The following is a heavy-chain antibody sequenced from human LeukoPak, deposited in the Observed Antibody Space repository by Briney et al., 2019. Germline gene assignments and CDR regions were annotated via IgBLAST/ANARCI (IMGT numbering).Heavy chain of an antibody. V-gene: IGHV4-39*01. CDR2: IYYSGSP. Sequence: SKTLSLTCTVSGGSISSSSHYWGWIRQPPGKGLEWIGNIYYSGSPYYKPSLKSRVTISVDTSKNQFSLKLSSVTAADTAVYYCARRSGDYFDYWGQGTLVTVSS. J-gene: IGHJ4*02. CDR1: GGSISSSSHY. D-gene: IGHD4-17*01. CDR3: ARRSGDYFDY.